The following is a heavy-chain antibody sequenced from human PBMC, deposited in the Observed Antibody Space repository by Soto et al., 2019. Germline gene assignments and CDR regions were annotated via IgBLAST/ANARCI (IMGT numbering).Heavy chain of an antibody. Sequence: QVHLEQSGAEVRKPGASVKVSCKASGYTFNSFGINWVRQAPGQGLEWLGWISAYNGNTNYAQKFHGRVTMTADTSTTTAYLELTSLRSDDTAVYYCAREFPYDSGGFHELYFWGQGTLVTVSS. CDR3: AREFPYDSGGFHELYF. D-gene: IGHD3-22*01. CDR2: ISAYNGNT. CDR1: GYTFNSFG. V-gene: IGHV1-18*04. J-gene: IGHJ4*02.